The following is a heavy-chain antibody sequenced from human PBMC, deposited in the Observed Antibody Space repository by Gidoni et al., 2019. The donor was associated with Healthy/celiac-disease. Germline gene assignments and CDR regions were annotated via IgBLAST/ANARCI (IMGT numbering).Heavy chain of an antibody. CDR1: VGSISRGGYY. CDR2: IYYSGST. CDR3: ASMGSTMVRGVYAFDI. D-gene: IGHD3-10*01. Sequence: QVQLQESGPGLVKPSQTLSLTCTVSVGSISRGGYYCRWIRQHPGKGLEWIGYIYYSGSTYYNPSLKSRVTISVDTSKNQFSLKLSSVTAADTAVYYCASMGSTMVRGVYAFDIWGQGTMVTVSS. J-gene: IGHJ3*02. V-gene: IGHV4-31*03.